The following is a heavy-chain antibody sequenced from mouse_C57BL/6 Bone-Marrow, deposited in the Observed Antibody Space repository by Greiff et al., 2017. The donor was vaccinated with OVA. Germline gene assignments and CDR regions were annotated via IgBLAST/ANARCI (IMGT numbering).Heavy chain of an antibody. CDR1: GYTFTSYW. D-gene: IGHD2-1*01. J-gene: IGHJ2*01. V-gene: IGHV1-61*01. CDR3: AREFYYGNY. CDR2: IYPSDSET. Sequence: QVQLQQPGAELVRPGSSVKLSCKASGYTFTSYWMDWVKQRPGQGLEWIGNIYPSDSETHYNQQFKDKATLTVDKSSSTAYMQLSSLTSEDSAVYYCAREFYYGNYWGQGTTLTVSS.